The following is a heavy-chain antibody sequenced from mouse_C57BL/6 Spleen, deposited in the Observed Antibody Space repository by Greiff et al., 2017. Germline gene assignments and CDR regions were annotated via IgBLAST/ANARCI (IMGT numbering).Heavy chain of an antibody. V-gene: IGHV1-64*01. Sequence: VQLQQPGAELVKPGASVKLSCKASGYTFTSYWMHWVKQRPGQGLEWIGMIHPNSGSTNYNEKFKSKATLTVDKSSSTAYMQLSSQTSEDSAVYYCAGLTYGSYYFDYWGQGTTLTVSS. J-gene: IGHJ2*01. CDR3: AGLTYGSYYFDY. CDR2: IHPNSGST. D-gene: IGHD1-1*01. CDR1: GYTFTSYW.